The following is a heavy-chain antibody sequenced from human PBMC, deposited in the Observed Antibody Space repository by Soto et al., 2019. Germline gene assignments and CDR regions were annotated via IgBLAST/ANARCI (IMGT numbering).Heavy chain of an antibody. J-gene: IGHJ5*02. D-gene: IGHD6-6*01. CDR3: ARDRAGSSSGGYLGWFDP. CDR1: GFTFSDYY. V-gene: IGHV3-11*01. Sequence: GGSLRLSCAASGFTFSDYYMSWIRQAPGKGLEWVSYISSSGSTIYYADSVKGRFTISRDNAKNSLYLQVNSLRAEDTAVYYCARDRAGSSSGGYLGWFDPWGQGTLVTVSS. CDR2: ISSSGSTI.